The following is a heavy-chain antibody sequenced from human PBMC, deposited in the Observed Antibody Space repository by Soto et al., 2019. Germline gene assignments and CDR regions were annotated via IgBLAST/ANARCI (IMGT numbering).Heavy chain of an antibody. V-gene: IGHV5-51*01. Sequence: GESLKISCKGSGYSFTSYWISWVRQMPGRGLEWVGLIYPGDSDTRYNPSVQGQVTISVDRSTDTAYLQWNRLKASDSGTYYCAKQRKVMTAVGQMSFDSWGQGTLVTVSS. CDR2: IYPGDSDT. CDR1: GYSFTSYW. D-gene: IGHD6-13*01. CDR3: AKQRKVMTAVGQMSFDS. J-gene: IGHJ4*02.